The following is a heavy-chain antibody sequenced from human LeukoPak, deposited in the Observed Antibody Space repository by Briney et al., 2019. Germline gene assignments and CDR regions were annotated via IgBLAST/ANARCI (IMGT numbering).Heavy chain of an antibody. CDR3: AKDGYDSSLGYFDY. D-gene: IGHD3-22*01. CDR1: GFTFDDYA. CDR2: ISWNSGSI. J-gene: IGHJ4*02. Sequence: GGSLRLSCAASGFTFDDYAMHWVRQAPGKDLEWVSGISWNSGSIGYADSVKGRFTISRDNAKNSLYLQMNSLRAEDTALYYCAKDGYDSSLGYFDYWGQGTLVTVSS. V-gene: IGHV3-9*01.